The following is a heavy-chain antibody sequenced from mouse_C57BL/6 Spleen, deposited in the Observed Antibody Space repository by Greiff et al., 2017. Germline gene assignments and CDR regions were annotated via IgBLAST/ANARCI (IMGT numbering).Heavy chain of an antibody. V-gene: IGHV1-20*01. D-gene: IGHD2-4*01. CDR1: GYSFTGYF. Sequence: DVKLQESGPELVKPGDSVKISCKASGYSFTGYFMNWVMQSHGKSLEWIGRINPYNGDTFYNQKFKGKATLTVDKSSSTAHMELRSLTSEDSAVYYCARGGGYDYDYWGQGTTLTVSS. CDR2: INPYNGDT. CDR3: ARGGGYDYDY. J-gene: IGHJ2*01.